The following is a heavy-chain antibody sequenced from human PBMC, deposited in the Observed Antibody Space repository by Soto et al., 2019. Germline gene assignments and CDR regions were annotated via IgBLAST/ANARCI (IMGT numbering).Heavy chain of an antibody. J-gene: IGHJ4*02. Sequence: GGSLRLSCAASGFTFSSYAMHWVRQAPGKGLEWVAVISYDGSNKYYADSVKGRFTISRDNSKNTLYLQMNSLRAEDTAVYYCARDPTPEYSSGWWVSGGAKVRYFDYWGQGTLVTVSS. CDR1: GFTFSSYA. D-gene: IGHD6-19*01. CDR2: ISYDGSNK. V-gene: IGHV3-30-3*01. CDR3: ARDPTPEYSSGWWVSGGAKVRYFDY.